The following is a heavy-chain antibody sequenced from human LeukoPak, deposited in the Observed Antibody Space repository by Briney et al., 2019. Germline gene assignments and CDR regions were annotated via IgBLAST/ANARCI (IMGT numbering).Heavy chain of an antibody. CDR1: GGSISSGGYY. V-gene: IGHV4-31*03. CDR2: IYYSGST. J-gene: IGHJ4*02. D-gene: IGHD1-26*01. CDR3: ARDRGDPSGSYSDY. Sequence: SETLSLTCTVSGGSISSGGYYWSWIRQHPGKGLEWIGYIYYSGSTYYNPSLKSRVTISVDTSKNQFSLKLSSVTAADTAVYYCARDRGDPSGSYSDYWGQGTLVTVSS.